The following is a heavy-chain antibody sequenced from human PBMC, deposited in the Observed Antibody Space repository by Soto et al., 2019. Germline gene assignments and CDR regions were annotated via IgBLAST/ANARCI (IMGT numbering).Heavy chain of an antibody. D-gene: IGHD6-13*01. CDR1: GFTFSGSA. CDR2: IVVGSGDT. Sequence: GASVKVSCKASGFTFSGSAVQWVRQARGQRLEWIGWIVVGSGDTNSAQKFQERVTITRDTSTSTAYLQIRSLRSEDTAVYYCAATIMAAVGTGHYYGMGVWGQGTTVTVSS. J-gene: IGHJ6*02. CDR3: AATIMAAVGTGHYYGMGV. V-gene: IGHV1-58*01.